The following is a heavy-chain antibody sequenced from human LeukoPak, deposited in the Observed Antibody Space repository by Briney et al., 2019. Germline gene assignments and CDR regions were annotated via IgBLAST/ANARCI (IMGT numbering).Heavy chain of an antibody. CDR1: GGSISSSSYY. Sequence: SETLSLTCTVSGGSISSSSYYWGWIRQPPGKGLEWIGSIYYSGSTYYNPSLKSRVTISVDTSKNQFSLKLSSVTAADTAVYYCARDVPGGSYYRDWDYWGQGTLVTVSS. D-gene: IGHD1-26*01. CDR3: ARDVPGGSYYRDWDY. J-gene: IGHJ4*02. CDR2: IYYSGST. V-gene: IGHV4-39*07.